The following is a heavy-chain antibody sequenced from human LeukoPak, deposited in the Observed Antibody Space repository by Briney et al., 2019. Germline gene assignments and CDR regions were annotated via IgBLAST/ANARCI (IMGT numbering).Heavy chain of an antibody. D-gene: IGHD1-26*01. CDR2: ISSSAFGT. CDR1: GFRVSNYA. CDR3: SKGDHQAGSYSSWDS. V-gene: IGHV3-23*01. J-gene: IGHJ4*02. Sequence: PGGSLRLSCAASGFRVSNYALSWVPQAPGKGLEWVSTISSSAFGTYYADSVRGRFTISRDNSKNTLYLQMNSLRAEDTAVYYCSKGDHQAGSYSSWDSWGQGTLVTVSS.